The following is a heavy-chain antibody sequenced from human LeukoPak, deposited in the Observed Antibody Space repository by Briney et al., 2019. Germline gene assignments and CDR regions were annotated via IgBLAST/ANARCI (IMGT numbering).Heavy chain of an antibody. D-gene: IGHD2-2*02. CDR1: GGSFSGYY. CDR2: INHSGST. V-gene: IGHV4-34*01. J-gene: IGHJ4*02. Sequence: SGTLSLTCAVYGGSFSGYYWSWIRQPPGKGLEWIGEINHSGSTNYNPSFKSRVTISVDTSKNQFSLKLSSVTAADTAVYYCARRRSRVPAAIRTFDYWGQGTLVTVSS. CDR3: ARRRSRVPAAIRTFDY.